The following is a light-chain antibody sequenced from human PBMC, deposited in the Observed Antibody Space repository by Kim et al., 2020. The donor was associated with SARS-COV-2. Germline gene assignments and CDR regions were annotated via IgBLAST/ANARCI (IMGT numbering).Light chain of an antibody. CDR2: DVS. J-gene: IGLJ2*01. CDR3: CSYASSYTLV. CDR1: TIDVGGYNY. Sequence: QSALTQPRSVSGSPGQSVTISCTGTTIDVGGYNYVSWYQQHPGKAPKLMINDVSQRPSGVPDRFSGSKSGNTASLTISGLQAGDEADYYCCSYASSYTLVFGGGTKLTVL. V-gene: IGLV2-11*01.